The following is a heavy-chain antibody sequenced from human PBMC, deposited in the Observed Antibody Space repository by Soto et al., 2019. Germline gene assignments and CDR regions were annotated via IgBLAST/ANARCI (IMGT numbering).Heavy chain of an antibody. CDR1: GYTFTSYG. CDR3: VSSVGVPAAIYAFDI. V-gene: IGHV1-18*01. Sequence: ASVKVSCKASGYTFTSYGISWVRQAPGQGLEWMGWISAYNGNTDYAQKLQGRVTMTTDTSTSTAYMELRSLRSDDTAVYYCVSSVGVPAAIYAFDIWGQGTMVTVSS. J-gene: IGHJ3*02. D-gene: IGHD2-2*01. CDR2: ISAYNGNT.